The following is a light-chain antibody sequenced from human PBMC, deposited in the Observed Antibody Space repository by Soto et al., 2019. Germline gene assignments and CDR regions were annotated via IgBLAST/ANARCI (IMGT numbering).Light chain of an antibody. Sequence: EIVMTQSPAPLSVSPGERATLSCRASQIVGRYLAWYQQKPGQAPRLLIYGASNRATGIPDRFSGSGSGTDFTLTISRLHPADFAVYYCKQYGSSGTFGQGTKVDIK. V-gene: IGKV3-20*01. CDR3: KQYGSSGT. J-gene: IGKJ1*01. CDR1: QIVGRY. CDR2: GAS.